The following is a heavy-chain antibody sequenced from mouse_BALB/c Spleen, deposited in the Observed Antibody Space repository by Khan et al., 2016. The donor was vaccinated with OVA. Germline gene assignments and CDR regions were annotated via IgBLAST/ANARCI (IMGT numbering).Heavy chain of an antibody. CDR1: GFSLSRYN. D-gene: IGHD2-14*01. CDR3: ARAYYRYDGYYAMDY. Sequence: VKLEESGPGLVAPSQSLSITCTVSGFSLSRYNIHWVRQPPGKGLEWLGMIWGGGGTDYNSPLKSRLSISTDNSKSQVFLKMNSLQTDDTAMYYCARAYYRYDGYYAMDYWGQGTSVTVSS. V-gene: IGHV2-6-4*01. J-gene: IGHJ4*01. CDR2: IWGGGGT.